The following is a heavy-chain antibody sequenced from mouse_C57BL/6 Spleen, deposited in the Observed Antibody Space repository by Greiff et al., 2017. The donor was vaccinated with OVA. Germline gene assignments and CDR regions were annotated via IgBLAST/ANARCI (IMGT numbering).Heavy chain of an antibody. CDR2: INPRNGGT. CDR3: ARSDYGYYFDY. V-gene: IGHV1-78*01. J-gene: IGHJ2*01. Sequence: QVQLQQSDAELVKPGASVKISCKASGYTFTDYTIHWMKQRPEQGLEWIGYINPRNGGTKYNEKFKGKATLTADKSSSTAYRQLISLTSEDSAVYFCARSDYGYYFDYWGQGTTLTVSS. D-gene: IGHD1-1*01. CDR1: GYTFTDYT.